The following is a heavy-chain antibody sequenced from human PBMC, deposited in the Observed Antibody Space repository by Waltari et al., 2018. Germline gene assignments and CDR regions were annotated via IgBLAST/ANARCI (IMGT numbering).Heavy chain of an antibody. D-gene: IGHD1-26*01. J-gene: IGHJ4*02. Sequence: QLQLQESGPGLVKPSETLSLTCTVSGGSISSSRYYWGWIRQPPGKGLEWIGSIYYSGSTYYNPSLKSRVTISVDTSKNQFSLKLSSVTAADTAVYYCARDGSSGSSNFDYWGQGTLVTVSS. CDR1: GGSISSSRYY. V-gene: IGHV4-39*07. CDR3: ARDGSSGSSNFDY. CDR2: IYYSGST.